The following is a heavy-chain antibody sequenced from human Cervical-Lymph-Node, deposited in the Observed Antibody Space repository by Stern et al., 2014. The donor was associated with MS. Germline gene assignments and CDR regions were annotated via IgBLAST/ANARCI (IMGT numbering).Heavy chain of an antibody. Sequence: EVHLVESGGGLVKPGGSLRLSCAASGFTFRNYSMSWVRQAPGKGLEWVSSITSTSTYTYYADSVRGRFTISRDNAKKSLYLQMNSLRAEDTAVCYCGGNYWGQGTLVTVSS. J-gene: IGHJ4*02. V-gene: IGHV3-21*01. CDR3: GGNY. CDR1: GFTFRNYS. CDR2: ITSTSTYT.